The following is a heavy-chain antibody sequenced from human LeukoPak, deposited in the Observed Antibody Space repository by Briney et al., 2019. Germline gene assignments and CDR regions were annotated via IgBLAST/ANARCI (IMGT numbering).Heavy chain of an antibody. CDR1: GYTFANYS. J-gene: IGHJ4*02. CDR3: ARGEDYGTYYFDY. D-gene: IGHD1-14*01. Sequence: ASVKVSCKASGYTFANYSITWVRQAPGQGLEWMGWISAYNGNTNYAQKLQGRVTMTTDTSTSIAYMELRSLRSDDTAVYYCARGEDYGTYYFDYWGQGTLVTVSS. V-gene: IGHV1-18*01. CDR2: ISAYNGNT.